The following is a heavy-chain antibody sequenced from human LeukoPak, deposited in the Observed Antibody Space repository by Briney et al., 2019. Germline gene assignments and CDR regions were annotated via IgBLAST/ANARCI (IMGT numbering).Heavy chain of an antibody. CDR1: GFTFSYYG. CDR2: ISSNSRTV. CDR3: ARGNYDRFDY. Sequence: PGGSLRLSCAVSGFTFSYYGMNWVRQAPGKGLEWVSYISSNSRTVEYADSVKGRFTISRDNAKNSLYLQMNSLRAEDTAVYYCARGNYDRFDYWGQGTLVTVSS. V-gene: IGHV3-48*01. J-gene: IGHJ4*02. D-gene: IGHD1-7*01.